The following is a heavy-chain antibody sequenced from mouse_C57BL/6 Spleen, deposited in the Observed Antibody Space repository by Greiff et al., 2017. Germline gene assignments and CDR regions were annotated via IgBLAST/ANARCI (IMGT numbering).Heavy chain of an antibody. CDR2: IYPGDGDT. D-gene: IGHD1-1*01. CDR3: AANYYGSSYDGYFDV. V-gene: IGHV1-82*01. Sequence: QVQLQQSGPELVKPGASVKISCKASGYAFSSSWMNWVKQRPGKGLEWIGRIYPGDGDTNYNGKFKGKATLTADKSSSTAYMQLSSLTSEDSAVYFCAANYYGSSYDGYFDVWGTGTTVTVSS. J-gene: IGHJ1*03. CDR1: GYAFSSSW.